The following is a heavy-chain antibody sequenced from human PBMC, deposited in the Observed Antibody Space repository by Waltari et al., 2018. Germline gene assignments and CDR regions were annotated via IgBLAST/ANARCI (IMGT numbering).Heavy chain of an antibody. CDR3: TRDRNVLRFLEWEEDAFEI. Sequence: EVQLVESGGGLVQPGRSLRLSCTASGFTFGDYAMSWVRQAPGKGLEWVGFIRSKAYGGKTEYAASVKGRFTISRDDSKSIAYLQMNSLKTEDTAVYYCTRDRNVLRFLEWEEDAFEIWGQGTMVTVSS. CDR1: GFTFGDYA. V-gene: IGHV3-49*04. J-gene: IGHJ3*02. D-gene: IGHD3-3*01. CDR2: IRSKAYGGKT.